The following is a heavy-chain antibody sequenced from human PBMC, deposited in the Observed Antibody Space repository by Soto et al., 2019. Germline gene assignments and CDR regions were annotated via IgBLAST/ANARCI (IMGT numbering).Heavy chain of an antibody. V-gene: IGHV1-46*01. J-gene: IGHJ6*02. Sequence: QVQLVQSGAEVKKPGASVKVSCKASGFTFTNYFFHWVRQAPRQGLEWMGIISPYDGSTNYVQRLAGKGPMDRHTATETGYMGPSHLGSEDQAVYYCARGDGRGSSGFYYYYGMDVWGHGTTVTVSS. D-gene: IGHD6-25*01. CDR3: ARGDGRGSSGFYYYYGMDV. CDR1: GFTFTNYF. CDR2: ISPYDGST.